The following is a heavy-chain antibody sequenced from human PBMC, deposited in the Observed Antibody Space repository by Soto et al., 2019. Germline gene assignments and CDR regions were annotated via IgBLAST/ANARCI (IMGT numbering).Heavy chain of an antibody. D-gene: IGHD6-13*01. J-gene: IGHJ4*02. CDR1: GFTFSSYA. Sequence: GGSLRLSCAASGFTFSSYAMSWVRQAPGKGLEWVSAISGSGGSTYYADSVKGRFTISRDNSKNTLYLQMNSLRAEDTAVYYCAKGRDSSSWYSADYYFDYWGQGTLVTVSS. CDR2: ISGSGGST. V-gene: IGHV3-23*01. CDR3: AKGRDSSSWYSADYYFDY.